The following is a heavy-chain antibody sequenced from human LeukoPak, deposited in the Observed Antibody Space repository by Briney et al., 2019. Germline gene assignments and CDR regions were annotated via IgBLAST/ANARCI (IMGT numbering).Heavy chain of an antibody. D-gene: IGHD6-25*01. J-gene: IGHJ4*02. CDR2: IYHTGST. V-gene: IGHV4-59*01. Sequence: SETLSLTCTVSGGSISSYYWSWIRQPPGKGLEWIANIYHTGSTNYNPSLSGRVTISIDTAQNQFSLKLTSVTAADSSVYYCARRGRNSSGWQDYLWGQGTLVTVSS. CDR3: ARRGRNSSGWQDYL. CDR1: GGSISSYY.